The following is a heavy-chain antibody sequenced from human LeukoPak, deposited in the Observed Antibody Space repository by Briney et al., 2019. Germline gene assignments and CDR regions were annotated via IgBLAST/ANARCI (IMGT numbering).Heavy chain of an antibody. D-gene: IGHD2-15*01. V-gene: IGHV3-7*01. CDR1: GFTFSSHW. CDR2: IKPDGSDK. CDR3: ARRDTPSKWYYYIDV. Sequence: PGGSLRLSCAASGFTFSSHWMTWVRQVPGKGLEWLANIKPDGSDKYYVDSVKGRFTISRDNAKNSLYLQMSSLGAEDTAVYYCARRDTPSKWYYYIDVWGKGATVRVSS. J-gene: IGHJ6*03.